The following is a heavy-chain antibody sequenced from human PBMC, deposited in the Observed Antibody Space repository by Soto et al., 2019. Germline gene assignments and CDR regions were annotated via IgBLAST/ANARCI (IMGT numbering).Heavy chain of an antibody. J-gene: IGHJ6*02. CDR3: SRDSRTPSGGMDV. V-gene: IGHV4-30-4*01. Sequence: SETLSLTWTVGGSFISSGDYYRTWVRHLTGKGLDWRMAIYYTASTYYNPPLVSRLTISVATSKNKFSLKLTSVTAADTAIYYCSRDSRTPSGGMDVWGQGTTVTVSS. CDR2: IYYTAST. CDR1: GSFISSGDYY.